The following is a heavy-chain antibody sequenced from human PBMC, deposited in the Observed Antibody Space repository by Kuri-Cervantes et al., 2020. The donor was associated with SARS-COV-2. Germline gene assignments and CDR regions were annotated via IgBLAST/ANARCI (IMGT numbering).Heavy chain of an antibody. CDR2: IYYSGST. Sequence: GSLRLSCTVSGGSISSSNYYWGWIRQPPGKGLEWIGSIYYSGSTHYNPSLKSRVTISVDTSKNQFSLKLSSVTAADTAVYYCARLPNDFWSGYQGAFDIWGQGTMVTVSS. D-gene: IGHD3-3*01. CDR3: ARLPNDFWSGYQGAFDI. J-gene: IGHJ3*02. V-gene: IGHV4-39*01. CDR1: GGSISSSNYY.